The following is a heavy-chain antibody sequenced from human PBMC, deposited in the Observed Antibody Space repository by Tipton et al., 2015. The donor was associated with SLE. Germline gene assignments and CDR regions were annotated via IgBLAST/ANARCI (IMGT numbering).Heavy chain of an antibody. CDR1: GGSISSSSYY. V-gene: IGHV4-39*07. CDR3: ASLSRDGYNNLAY. CDR2: IYYSGST. Sequence: TLSLTCTVSGGSISSSSYYWGWIRQPPGKGLEWIGSIYYSGSTYYNPSLKSRVTISVDTSKNQFSLKLSSVTAADTAVYYCASLSRDGYNNLAYWGQGTLVTVPS. D-gene: IGHD5-24*01. J-gene: IGHJ4*02.